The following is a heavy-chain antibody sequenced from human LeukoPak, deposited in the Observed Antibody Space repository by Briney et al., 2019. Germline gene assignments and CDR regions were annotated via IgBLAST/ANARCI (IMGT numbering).Heavy chain of an antibody. D-gene: IGHD4-17*01. CDR1: GFTVGTNY. V-gene: IGHV3-66*01. J-gene: IGHJ4*02. CDR2: IYSGDTT. CDR3: ARGDPTVTTKQNLDY. Sequence: GGSLRLSCAASGFTVGTNYMSWVRQAPGKGLEWVSVIYSGDTTFYADSVRGKFTISRDNSKNTLYLQMNSLRVEDTAVYYCARGDPTVTTKQNLDYWGQGTLVTVSS.